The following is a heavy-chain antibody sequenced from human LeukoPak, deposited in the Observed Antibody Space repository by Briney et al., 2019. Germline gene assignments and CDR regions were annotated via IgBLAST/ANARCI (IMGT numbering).Heavy chain of an antibody. CDR3: AKDTYYDILTGYHGD. CDR1: GFTFSSYW. D-gene: IGHD3-9*01. Sequence: GGSLRLSCAASGFTFSSYWMTWVRQAPGKGLEWVSGISWNSGSIGYADSVKGRFTISRDNAKNSLYLQVNSLRAEDTALYYCAKDTYYDILTGYHGDWGQGTLVTVSS. CDR2: ISWNSGSI. V-gene: IGHV3-9*01. J-gene: IGHJ4*02.